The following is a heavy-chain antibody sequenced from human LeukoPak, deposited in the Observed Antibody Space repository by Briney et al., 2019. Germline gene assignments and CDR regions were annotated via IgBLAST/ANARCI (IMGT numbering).Heavy chain of an antibody. CDR3: VKSGGYGLIDY. V-gene: IGHV4-34*01. CDR1: GGSFSSYY. D-gene: IGHD6-19*01. Sequence: SETLSLTCAVYGGSFSSYYWGWIRQPPGKGLEWIGTIYYSGSTYYNPSLKSRVTISVDTSKNQFSLRLSSVTAADTAMYYCVKSGGYGLIDYWGQGTLVTVSS. J-gene: IGHJ4*02. CDR2: IYYSGST.